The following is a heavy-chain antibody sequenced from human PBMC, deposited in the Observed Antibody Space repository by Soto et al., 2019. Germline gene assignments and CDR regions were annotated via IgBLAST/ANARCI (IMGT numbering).Heavy chain of an antibody. CDR3: ARGRQTYYDFWSGNNWFDP. Sequence: ASVKVSCKASGYTFTSYGISWVRQAPGQGLEWMGWISAYNGNTNYAQKLQGRVTMTTDTSTSTAYMELRGLRSDDTAVYYCARGRQTYYDFWSGNNWFDPWGQGTLVTVSS. D-gene: IGHD3-3*01. J-gene: IGHJ5*02. V-gene: IGHV1-18*01. CDR1: GYTFTSYG. CDR2: ISAYNGNT.